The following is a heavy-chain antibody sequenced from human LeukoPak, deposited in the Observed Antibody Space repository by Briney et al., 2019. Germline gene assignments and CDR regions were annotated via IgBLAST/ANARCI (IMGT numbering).Heavy chain of an antibody. V-gene: IGHV3-23*01. CDR2: ISGSGYST. Sequence: PGGSLRLSCVASGFTFNNYAMTWVRQAPGKGLEWVSAISGSGYSTYYADSVKGRFTVSRDNSKNALYVQMKSLRAEDTAIYYCAKDFVVVPGNVNYFNSWGQGTLVTVSS. CDR1: GFTFNNYA. CDR3: AKDFVVVPGNVNYFNS. D-gene: IGHD2-21*02. J-gene: IGHJ4*02.